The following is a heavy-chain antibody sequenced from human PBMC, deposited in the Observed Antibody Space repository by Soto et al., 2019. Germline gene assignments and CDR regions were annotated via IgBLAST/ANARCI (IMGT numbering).Heavy chain of an antibody. V-gene: IGHV1-18*01. CDR1: GYTFTSYG. CDR3: ARDQAMAQFDY. J-gene: IGHJ4*02. D-gene: IGHD5-18*01. CDR2: ISAYNGNT. Sequence: QVQLVQSGAEVKKPGASVKVSCKASGYTFTSYGISWVRQAPGQGLEWMGWISAYNGNTKYAQNLQCXVTMPTDTSTSTAYMELRSLRSDDTAVYYCARDQAMAQFDYWGQGTLVTVSS.